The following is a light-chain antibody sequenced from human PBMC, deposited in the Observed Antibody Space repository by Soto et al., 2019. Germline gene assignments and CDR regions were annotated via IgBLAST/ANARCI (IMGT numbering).Light chain of an antibody. J-gene: IGLJ2*01. V-gene: IGLV2-14*01. Sequence: QSVLTQPASVSGSPGQSITISCTGTSSDVGGYNYVSWYQQHPGKAPKLMIYDVSNRPSGVSNRLSGSKSGNTASLTISGLQAADEADYYCSSYTSRSTLVVFGGGTKLTVL. CDR1: SSDVGGYNY. CDR2: DVS. CDR3: SSYTSRSTLVV.